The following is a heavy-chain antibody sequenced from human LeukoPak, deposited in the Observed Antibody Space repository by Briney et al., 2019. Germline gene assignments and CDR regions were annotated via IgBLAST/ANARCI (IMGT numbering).Heavy chain of an antibody. CDR3: ARDSGSYPNWFDP. J-gene: IGHJ5*02. V-gene: IGHV1-2*02. CDR1: GYTFTGYY. Sequence: GASVKVSCKASGYTFTGYYMHWVRQAPGQGLEWMGWINPNSGGTNYAQKFQGRVTMTRDTSISTAYMELSRLRSDDTAVYYCARDSGSYPNWFDPWGQGTLVTVSS. CDR2: INPNSGGT. D-gene: IGHD1-26*01.